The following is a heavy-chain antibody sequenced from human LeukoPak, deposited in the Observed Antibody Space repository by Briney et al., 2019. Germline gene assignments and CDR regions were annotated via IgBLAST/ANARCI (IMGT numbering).Heavy chain of an antibody. CDR3: ARHNLYCRGVSCYPDWFDP. CDR2: IYYSGGT. J-gene: IGHJ5*02. V-gene: IGHV4-39*01. D-gene: IGHD2-15*01. CDR1: GGSISSNNYY. Sequence: SETLSLTCTVSGGSISSNNYYWGWIRQPPGKGLEWIGSIYYSGGTNYNPSLKSRVTISVDTSKNQFSLKLTSVTAADTAVYYCARHNLYCRGVSCYPDWFDPWGQGTLVTVSS.